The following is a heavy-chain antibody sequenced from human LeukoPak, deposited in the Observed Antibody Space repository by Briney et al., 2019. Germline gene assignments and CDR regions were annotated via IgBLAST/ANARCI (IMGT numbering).Heavy chain of an antibody. V-gene: IGHV3-15*01. Sequence: MPGGSLRLSCAASGFTFSNAWMSWVRQAPGKGLEWVGRIKSKTHRGTTDYAAPVKGRFTISRDDSKSTVFLQMNGLKTEDTAIYYCSTEFGSGANYYFDYWGQGTQVTVSS. CDR2: IKSKTHRGTT. D-gene: IGHD3-10*01. CDR1: GFTFSNAW. CDR3: STEFGSGANYYFDY. J-gene: IGHJ4*02.